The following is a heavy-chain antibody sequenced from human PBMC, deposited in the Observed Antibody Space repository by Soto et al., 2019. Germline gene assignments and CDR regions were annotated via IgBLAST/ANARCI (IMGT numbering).Heavy chain of an antibody. Sequence: QVPLVQSGAEVKKPGASVKISCKASGYTFSTFAIHWVRQAPGQRPEWMGWVNGGDGNTRFSQKFQGRVTLTRDASATTAYMELSSLRSEDTAVYYCARSSGWYALDIWGHGTMVSVSS. J-gene: IGHJ3*02. CDR1: GYTFSTFA. D-gene: IGHD6-19*01. V-gene: IGHV1-3*01. CDR2: VNGGDGNT. CDR3: ARSSGWYALDI.